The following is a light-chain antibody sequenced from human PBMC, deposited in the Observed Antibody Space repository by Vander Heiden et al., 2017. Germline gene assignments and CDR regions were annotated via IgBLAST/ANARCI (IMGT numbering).Light chain of an antibody. CDR3: QSYDSSLSWV. Sequence: QSVLTQPPSVSGAPGQRVTIACPGSSSNIGSGYDVHWYQQLPGTAPKLLIYGNSNRPSGVPDRFSGSKSGTSASLAITGLQAEDEADYYCQSYDSSLSWVFGGGTKLTVL. J-gene: IGLJ3*02. CDR1: SSNIGSGYD. CDR2: GNS. V-gene: IGLV1-40*01.